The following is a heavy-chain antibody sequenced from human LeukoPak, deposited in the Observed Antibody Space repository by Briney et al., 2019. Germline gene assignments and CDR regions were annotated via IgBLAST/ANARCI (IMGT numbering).Heavy chain of an antibody. CDR1: GYTFTSYG. Sequence: GASVKVSCKASGYTFTSYGISWVRQAPGQGLEWMGWISAYNGNTNYAQKLQGRVTMTRDTSTSTVYMELSSLRSEDTAVYYCARESLARKDFDYWGQGTLVTVSS. D-gene: IGHD6-6*01. CDR2: ISAYNGNT. V-gene: IGHV1-18*01. J-gene: IGHJ4*02. CDR3: ARESLARKDFDY.